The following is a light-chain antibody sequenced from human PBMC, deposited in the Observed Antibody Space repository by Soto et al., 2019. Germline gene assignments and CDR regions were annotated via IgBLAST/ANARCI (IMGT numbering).Light chain of an antibody. Sequence: QSALTQPASVSGSPGQSITISCTGTSSDVGGYNYVSWYQQHPGKVPKLMTYDVSNRPSGVSNRFSGSKSGNTASLTISGLQPEDEADYYCSSYISGSTLVSGTGTKLTVL. CDR2: DVS. CDR3: SSYISGSTLV. CDR1: SSDVGGYNY. J-gene: IGLJ1*01. V-gene: IGLV2-14*01.